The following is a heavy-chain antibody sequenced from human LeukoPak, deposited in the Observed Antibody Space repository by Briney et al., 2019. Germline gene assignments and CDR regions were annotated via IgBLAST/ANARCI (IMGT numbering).Heavy chain of an antibody. D-gene: IGHD2-2*02. CDR3: ARGQIPFYYYMDV. J-gene: IGHJ6*03. V-gene: IGHV3-23*01. Sequence: PGGSLRLSCAASGFTFSSYAMSWVRQAPGKGLEWVSAISGSGGSTYYADSVKGRFTISRDNAKNSLYLQMNSLRAEDTAVYYCARGQIPFYYYMDVWGKGTTVTVSS. CDR2: ISGSGGST. CDR1: GFTFSSYA.